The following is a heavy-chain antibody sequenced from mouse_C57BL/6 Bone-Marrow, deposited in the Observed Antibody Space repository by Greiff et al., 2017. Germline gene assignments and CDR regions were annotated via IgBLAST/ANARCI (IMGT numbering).Heavy chain of an antibody. V-gene: IGHV1-80*01. CDR2: IYPGDGDT. CDR3: ARKDYDYDGYAMDY. CDR1: GYAFSSYW. Sequence: VQLKESGAELVKPGASVKISCKASGYAFSSYWMNWVKQRPGKGLEWIGQIYPGDGDTNYNGKFKGKATLTADKSSSTAYMQLSSLTSEDSAVYFCARKDYDYDGYAMDYWGQGTSVTVSS. D-gene: IGHD2-4*01. J-gene: IGHJ4*01.